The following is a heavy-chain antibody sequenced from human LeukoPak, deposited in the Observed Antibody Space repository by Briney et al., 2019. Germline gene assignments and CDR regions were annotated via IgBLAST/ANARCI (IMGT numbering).Heavy chain of an antibody. D-gene: IGHD3-3*01. CDR1: GGSISSGSYY. J-gene: IGHJ4*02. V-gene: IGHV4-61*02. Sequence: PSETLSLTCTVSGGSISSGSYYWNWIRQPAGKGLEWIGRIYTSGSTNYNPSLKSRVTISVDTSKNQFSLKLSSVTAADTAVYYCARGRRGPYDFWSGYYTGFHDYWGQGTLVTVSS. CDR2: IYTSGST. CDR3: ARGRRGPYDFWSGYYTGFHDY.